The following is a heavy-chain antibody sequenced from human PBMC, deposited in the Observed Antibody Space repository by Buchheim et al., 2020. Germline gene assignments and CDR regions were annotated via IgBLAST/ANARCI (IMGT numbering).Heavy chain of an antibody. CDR3: AKDPDPVYCSGGSCYAN. CDR2: ISGSGGTT. J-gene: IGHJ4*02. CDR1: GFTFRSYA. Sequence: EVQLLESGGGFVQPGGSLRLSCAASGFTFRSYAMSWVRQAPGRGLDWVSVISGSGGTTYYADSVKGRFTISRDNSKHTLYLQMNSLRVEDTALYYCAKDPDPVYCSGGSCYANWGQGT. V-gene: IGHV3-23*01. D-gene: IGHD2-15*01.